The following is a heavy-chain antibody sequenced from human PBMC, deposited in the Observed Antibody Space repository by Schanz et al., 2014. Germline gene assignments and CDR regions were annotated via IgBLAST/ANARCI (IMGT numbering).Heavy chain of an antibody. V-gene: IGHV3-30*19. Sequence: VQLVESGGGVVQFGRSLRLSCVASGFTFSSYGMHWVRQAPGKGLEWVAVISYDGSNKYYADSVKGRFTISRDNSKNTLYLQMNSLRAEDTAVYYCAKQIHYDILTVTRNWGQGTLVTVSS. CDR2: ISYDGSNK. D-gene: IGHD3-9*01. J-gene: IGHJ4*02. CDR3: AKQIHYDILTVTRN. CDR1: GFTFSSYG.